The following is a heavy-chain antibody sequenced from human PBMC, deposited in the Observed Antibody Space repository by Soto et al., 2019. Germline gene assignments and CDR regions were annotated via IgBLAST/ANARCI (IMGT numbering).Heavy chain of an antibody. CDR2: IIPIFGTA. CDR3: ARDSYPDYGDYNYYFDY. Sequence: SVKVSCKASGGTFSSYAISWVRQAPGQGLEWMGGIIPIFGTANYAQKFQGRVTITADKSTSTAYMELSSLRSEDTAVYYCARDSYPDYGDYNYYFDYWGQGTLVTVSS. V-gene: IGHV1-69*06. D-gene: IGHD4-17*01. CDR1: GGTFSSYA. J-gene: IGHJ4*02.